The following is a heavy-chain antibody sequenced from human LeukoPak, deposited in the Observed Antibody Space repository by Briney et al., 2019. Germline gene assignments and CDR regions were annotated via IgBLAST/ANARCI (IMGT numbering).Heavy chain of an antibody. V-gene: IGHV1-69*06. J-gene: IGHJ6*03. Sequence: SVKVSCKASGDTFSSYAISWVRQAPGQGLEWMAGINPMFGAANFAQKFQGRVTLTADKSTSTAYMELSSLRSEDTAVYYCASTTPKVVRNVYYYYYYYMDVWGKGTTVTVSS. CDR3: ASTTPKVVRNVYYYYYYYMDV. D-gene: IGHD5/OR15-5a*01. CDR2: INPMFGAA. CDR1: GDTFSSYA.